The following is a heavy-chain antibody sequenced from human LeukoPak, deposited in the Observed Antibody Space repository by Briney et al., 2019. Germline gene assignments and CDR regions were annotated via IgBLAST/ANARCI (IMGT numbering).Heavy chain of an antibody. V-gene: IGHV4-61*02. Sequence: PSETLSLTCTVSGGSISSGSYYWSWIRQPAGKGLEWIGRIYTSGSTNNNPSLKSRVTISVDTSKNQFSLKLSSVTAADTAVYYCARAYYDSSGYSFEPGDYYYYYMDVWGKGTTVTVSS. CDR2: IYTSGST. CDR1: GGSISSGSYY. J-gene: IGHJ6*03. CDR3: ARAYYDSSGYSFEPGDYYYYYMDV. D-gene: IGHD3-22*01.